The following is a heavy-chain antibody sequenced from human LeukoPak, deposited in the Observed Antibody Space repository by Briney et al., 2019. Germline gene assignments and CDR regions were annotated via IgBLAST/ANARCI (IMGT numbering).Heavy chain of an antibody. CDR1: GGSISSGSYY. D-gene: IGHD1-14*01. CDR2: IYTSGST. Sequence: PSQTLSLTCTVSGGSISSGSYYWSWIRQPAGKGLEWIGRIYTSGSTNYNPSLKSRVTISVDTSKNQFSLKLSSVTAADTAVYYCARDLTGYWGQGTLVTGSS. J-gene: IGHJ4*02. CDR3: ARDLTGY. V-gene: IGHV4-61*02.